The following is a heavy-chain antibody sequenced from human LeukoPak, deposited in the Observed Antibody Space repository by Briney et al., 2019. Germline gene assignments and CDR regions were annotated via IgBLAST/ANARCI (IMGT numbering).Heavy chain of an antibody. J-gene: IGHJ5*02. Sequence: GGSLRLSCAASGFTFDDYAMHWVRQAPGKGLEWVSGISWNSGSIGYADSVKGRFTISRDNAENSLYLQMNSLRAEDMALYYCAKARGLAAAGFDPWGQGTLVTVSS. V-gene: IGHV3-9*03. CDR1: GFTFDDYA. D-gene: IGHD6-13*01. CDR2: ISWNSGSI. CDR3: AKARGLAAAGFDP.